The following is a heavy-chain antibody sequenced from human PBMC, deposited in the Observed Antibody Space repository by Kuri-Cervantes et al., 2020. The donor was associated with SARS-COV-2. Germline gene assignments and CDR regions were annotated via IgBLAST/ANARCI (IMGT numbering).Heavy chain of an antibody. Sequence: ASVTVSCKASGYTFTSYGISWVRQAPGQGLEGMGWINPNSGGTNYAQKFQGWVTMTRDTSISTAYMELSRLRSDDTAVYYCASGGSITGTTAAFDIWGQGTMVTVSS. V-gene: IGHV1-2*04. D-gene: IGHD1-20*01. CDR1: GYTFTSYG. J-gene: IGHJ3*02. CDR2: INPNSGGT. CDR3: ASGGSITGTTAAFDI.